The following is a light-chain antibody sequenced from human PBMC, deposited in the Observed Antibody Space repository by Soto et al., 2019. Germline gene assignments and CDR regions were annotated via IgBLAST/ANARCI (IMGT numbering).Light chain of an antibody. Sequence: EIVMTQSPATLSVSPVEIANLFFISSQSVSSNLAWYQQKPGQAPRLLIYGASTRATGIPARFSGSGSGTEFTLTISRLQSEDFAVYYCQQYNNWPPTWTCGQGTKGDIK. V-gene: IGKV3-15*01. CDR2: GAS. J-gene: IGKJ1*01. CDR3: QQYNNWPPTWT. CDR1: QSVSSN.